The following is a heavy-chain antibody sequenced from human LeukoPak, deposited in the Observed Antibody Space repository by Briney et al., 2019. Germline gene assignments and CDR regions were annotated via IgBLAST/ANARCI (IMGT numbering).Heavy chain of an antibody. J-gene: IGHJ6*03. Sequence: PGGSLRLSCAASGFTFSSYGMSWVRQAPGKGLEWVSAISGSGGSTYYADSVKGRFTISRDNSKNTLYLQMNSLRAEDTAVYYCARGRADYYYYMDVWGKGTTVTVSS. CDR3: ARGRADYYYYMDV. CDR1: GFTFSSYG. CDR2: ISGSGGST. V-gene: IGHV3-23*01.